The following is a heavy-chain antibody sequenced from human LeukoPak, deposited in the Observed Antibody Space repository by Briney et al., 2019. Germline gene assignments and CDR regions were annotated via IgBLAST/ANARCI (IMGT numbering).Heavy chain of an antibody. V-gene: IGHV5-51*01. D-gene: IGHD6-13*01. Sequence: GESLKISCKGSGYSFTSYWIGWVRQMPGKGLEWMGIIYPGDSHTRYSPSFQGQVTISADKSISTAYLQWSSLKASDTAMYYCARNRAAAGPAEYFQHWGQGTLVTVSS. J-gene: IGHJ1*01. CDR3: ARNRAAAGPAEYFQH. CDR2: IYPGDSHT. CDR1: GYSFTSYW.